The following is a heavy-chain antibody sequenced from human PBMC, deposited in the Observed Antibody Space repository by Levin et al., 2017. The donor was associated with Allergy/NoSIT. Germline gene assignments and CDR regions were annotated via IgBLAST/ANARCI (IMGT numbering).Heavy chain of an antibody. Sequence: LAGGSLRLSCAASGFTFSIYGMHWVRQAPGKGLEWVTVISYDETSKYYADSVKGRFTVSRDDSKNTLYLQMDSLRAEDTAVYYCVKDERYCTGGSCYGYNYYGMDVWGQGTTVTVSS. D-gene: IGHD2-15*01. V-gene: IGHV3-30*18. J-gene: IGHJ6*02. CDR2: ISYDETSK. CDR3: VKDERYCTGGSCYGYNYYGMDV. CDR1: GFTFSIYG.